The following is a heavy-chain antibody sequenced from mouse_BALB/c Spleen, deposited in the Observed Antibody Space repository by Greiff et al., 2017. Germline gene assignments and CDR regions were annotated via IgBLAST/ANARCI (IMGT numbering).Heavy chain of an antibody. CDR1: GFSLTSYG. D-gene: IGHD1-1*01. CDR2: IWSGGST. Sequence: VQVVESGPGLVQPSQSLSITCTVSGFSLTSYGVHWVRQSPGKGLEWLGVIWSGGSTDYNAAFISRLSISKDNSKSQVFFKMNSLQANDTAIYYCARYYGSSYGWYFDVWGAGTTVTVSS. CDR3: ARYYGSSYGWYFDV. V-gene: IGHV2-2*02. J-gene: IGHJ1*01.